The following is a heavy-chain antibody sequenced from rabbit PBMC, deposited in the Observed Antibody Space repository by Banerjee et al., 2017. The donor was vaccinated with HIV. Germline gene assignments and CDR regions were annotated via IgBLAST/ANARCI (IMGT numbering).Heavy chain of an antibody. V-gene: IGHV1S40*01. J-gene: IGHJ6*01. CDR1: GFTLSSSYW. CDR2: IYAGSSGRT. Sequence: QSLEESGGDLVKPGASLTLTCTASGFTLSSSYWICWVRQAPGKGLEWIGCIYAGSSGRTYYASWAKGRFTISKTSSTTVTLQMTSLTAADTATYFCARDPYTGNVYPYYGMDLWGPGTLVTVS. D-gene: IGHD4-2*01. CDR3: ARDPYTGNVYPYYGMDL.